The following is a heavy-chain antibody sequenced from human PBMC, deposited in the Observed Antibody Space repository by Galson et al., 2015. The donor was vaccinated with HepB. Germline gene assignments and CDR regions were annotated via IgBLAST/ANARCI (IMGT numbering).Heavy chain of an antibody. CDR3: ARHVYDFWSGYYTGFDY. Sequence: SVKVSCKASGYTFTSYGISWVRQAPGQGLEWMGWISAYNGNTNYAQKLQGRVTMTTDTSTSTAYMELRSLRSDDTAVYYCARHVYDFWSGYYTGFDYWGQGTLVTVSS. J-gene: IGHJ4*02. D-gene: IGHD3-3*01. CDR1: GYTFTSYG. V-gene: IGHV1-18*01. CDR2: ISAYNGNT.